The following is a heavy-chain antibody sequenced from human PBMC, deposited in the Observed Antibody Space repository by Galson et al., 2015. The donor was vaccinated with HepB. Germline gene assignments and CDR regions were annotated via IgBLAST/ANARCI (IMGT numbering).Heavy chain of an antibody. CDR3: ARDRVDTTV. Sequence: SLRLSCAASTFIFSTYSMNWVRQAPGKGLEWVSYISSSSTTIYYADSVKGRFTIARDNAKNSLFLQMNSLRAEDTAVYYCARDRVDTTVWGQGTLVTVSS. D-gene: IGHD5-18*01. CDR2: ISSSSTTI. J-gene: IGHJ4*02. CDR1: TFIFSTYS. V-gene: IGHV3-48*04.